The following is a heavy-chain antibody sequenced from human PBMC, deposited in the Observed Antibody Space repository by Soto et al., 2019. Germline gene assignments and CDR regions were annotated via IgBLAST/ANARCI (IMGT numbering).Heavy chain of an antibody. CDR3: AHRDGARFYFDY. Sequence: KESGPTVVTPTQTLTLTCSLSGFSITTNEVSVGWIRQPPGKALEWLALIYWDDDKRYSPSLKDRLTITKDTSKNQVVLTMTNMDPGDTATYYCAHRDGARFYFDYWGQGTLVTVTS. CDR1: GFSITTNEVS. CDR2: IYWDDDK. V-gene: IGHV2-5*02. J-gene: IGHJ4*02.